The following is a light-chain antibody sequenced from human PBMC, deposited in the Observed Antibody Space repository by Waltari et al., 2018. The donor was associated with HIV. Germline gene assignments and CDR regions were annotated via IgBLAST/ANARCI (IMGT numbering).Light chain of an antibody. V-gene: IGLV2-23*02. CDR2: EVS. CDR1: SSDVWSYNL. Sequence: SALTQPASVSGSPGPSLTISCTGTSSDVWSYNLVSWYQQHPGKAPKLMIYEVSKRPSGVSNRFSGSKSGNTASLTISGLQAEDEADYYCCSYAGSSTPVFGGGTKLTVL. J-gene: IGLJ2*01. CDR3: CSYAGSSTPV.